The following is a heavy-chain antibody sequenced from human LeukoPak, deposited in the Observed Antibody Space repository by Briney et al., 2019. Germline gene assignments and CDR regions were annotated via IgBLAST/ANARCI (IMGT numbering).Heavy chain of an antibody. CDR2: IYYSGNA. CDR1: GGSISSSSYY. CDR3: ARHLYYYDSSGYWGGVYYFDY. V-gene: IGHV4-39*01. Sequence: PSETLSLTCTVSGGSISSSSYYWGWIRQRPGKGLEWLGSIYYSGNAYYDPSLKRRVTKYVDTSKNQYSLMLSSVTAADTAVYYCARHLYYYDSSGYWGGVYYFDYWGQGTLVTVSS. J-gene: IGHJ4*02. D-gene: IGHD3-22*01.